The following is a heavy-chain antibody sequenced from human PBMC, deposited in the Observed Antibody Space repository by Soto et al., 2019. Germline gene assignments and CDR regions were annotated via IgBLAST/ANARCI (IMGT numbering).Heavy chain of an antibody. D-gene: IGHD3-16*01. CDR1: GYSFISYW. CDR3: ARDYDYPLDY. V-gene: IGHV5-51*01. Sequence: GEPLRFSWKGPGYSFISYWIGWVRQMPGKGLEWMGFVYPGDSEPRYSPSFQGQVTISVDKSISTAYLQWSSRKASDTAIYYGARDYDYPLDYWGQGTLVAASS. CDR2: VYPGDSEP. J-gene: IGHJ4*02.